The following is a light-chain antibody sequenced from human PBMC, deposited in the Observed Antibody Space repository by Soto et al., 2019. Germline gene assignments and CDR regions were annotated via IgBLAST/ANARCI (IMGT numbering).Light chain of an antibody. CDR3: QQYYSTPLT. J-gene: IGKJ4*01. CDR2: WAS. CDR1: QSVLFSSNNKNY. Sequence: DIVMTQSPDSLAVSLGERATINCKSSQSVLFSSNNKNYLAWFQQKSGQPPKLLIYWASTRGSGVPDRFSGSGSGTEFTLTISSLQADDGATYYFQQYYSTPLTFGGGTKVEIK. V-gene: IGKV4-1*01.